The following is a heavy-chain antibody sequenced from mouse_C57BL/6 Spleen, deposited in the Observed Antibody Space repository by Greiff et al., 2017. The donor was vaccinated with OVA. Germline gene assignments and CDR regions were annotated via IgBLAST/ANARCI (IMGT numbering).Heavy chain of an antibody. CDR1: GFSFNTYA. CDR2: IRSTSNNYAT. D-gene: IGHD1-1*02. Sequence: EVNVVESGGGLVQPKGSLKLSCAASGFSFNTYAMNWVRQAPGKGLEWVARIRSTSNNYATYYADSVKDRFTISRDDSESMLYLEMNNWKSEDTAMYDCVRHGWAAMDYWGQGTSVTVSS. CDR3: VRHGWAAMDY. V-gene: IGHV10-1*01. J-gene: IGHJ4*01.